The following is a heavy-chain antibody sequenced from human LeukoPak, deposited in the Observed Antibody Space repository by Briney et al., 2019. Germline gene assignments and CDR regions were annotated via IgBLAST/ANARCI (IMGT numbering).Heavy chain of an antibody. CDR3: AKRDFYYYDSSGSTFDY. CDR2: ISGSGGST. V-gene: IGHV3-23*01. J-gene: IGHJ4*02. Sequence: PGGSLRLSCAASGFTFSNYEMNWVRQAPGKGLEWVSAISGSGGSTYYADSVKGRFTISRDNSKNTLYLQMNSLRAEDTAVYYCAKRDFYYYDSSGSTFDYWGQGTLVTVSS. D-gene: IGHD3-22*01. CDR1: GFTFSNYE.